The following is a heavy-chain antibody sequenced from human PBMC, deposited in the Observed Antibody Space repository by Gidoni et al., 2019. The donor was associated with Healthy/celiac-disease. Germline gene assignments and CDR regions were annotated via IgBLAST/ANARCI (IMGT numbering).Heavy chain of an antibody. CDR1: GFTFSSYS. CDR3: ARALGYCSGGSCYLEVDWYFDL. V-gene: IGHV3-48*02. CDR2: ISSSSSTI. J-gene: IGHJ2*01. Sequence: EVQLVESGGGWVQPGGSLRLSCAASGFTFSSYSMNWVRQAPGKGLEWVSYISSSSSTIYYADSVKGRFTISRDNAKNSLYLQMNSLRDEDTAVYYCARALGYCSGGSCYLEVDWYFDLWGRGTLVTVSS. D-gene: IGHD2-15*01.